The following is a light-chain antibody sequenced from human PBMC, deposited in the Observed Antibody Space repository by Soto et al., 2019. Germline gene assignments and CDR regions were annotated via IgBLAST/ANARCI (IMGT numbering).Light chain of an antibody. CDR3: QQYNNWGFS. V-gene: IGKV3D-15*01. J-gene: IGKJ4*01. CDR2: GSS. CDR1: ENVGSN. Sequence: IGMTQSPATLYVSPGEGVTLSCRARENVGSNLAWYQQKPGQAPRLPIYGSSTRATGIPATFSGRRSVTEFAITVNSPQAEEAEIYYCQQYNNWGFSFGGGTQVEIK.